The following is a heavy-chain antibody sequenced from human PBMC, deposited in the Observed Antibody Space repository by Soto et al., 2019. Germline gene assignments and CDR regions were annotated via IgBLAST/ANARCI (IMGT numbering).Heavy chain of an antibody. J-gene: IGHJ4*02. CDR1: GFIFNAYD. D-gene: IGHD4-4*01. Sequence: EVQLLESGGGLVQPGGSLRLSCAAYGFIFNAYDMTWVRQAPGKGLEWVSAIGGSGGNTYYAASVKGRFTISRDNSKDTVELEMNRLRVDDTAVYCCARVASDYINSADHWGQGILVTVSS. V-gene: IGHV3-23*01. CDR3: ARVASDYINSADH. CDR2: IGGSGGNT.